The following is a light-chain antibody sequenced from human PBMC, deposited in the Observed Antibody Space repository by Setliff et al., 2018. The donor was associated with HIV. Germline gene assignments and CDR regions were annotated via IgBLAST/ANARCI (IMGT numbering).Light chain of an antibody. CDR1: SSDVGGYDF. Sequence: QSVLTQPASVSGSPGQSITISCIGTSSDVGGYDFVSWYQQRPGKAPKLIIFDVSERPSGGSHRFSGSKSGNTASLTISGLQTEDEADYFCASYRSPATYVFGIGTRSPS. CDR3: ASYRSPATYV. J-gene: IGLJ1*01. V-gene: IGLV2-14*03. CDR2: DVS.